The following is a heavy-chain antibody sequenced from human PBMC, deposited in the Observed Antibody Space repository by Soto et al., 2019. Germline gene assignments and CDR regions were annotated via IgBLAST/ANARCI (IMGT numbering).Heavy chain of an antibody. V-gene: IGHV1-69*02. CDR3: ARGSTIVRGAPSWFDP. Sequence: SVKVSCKASGGTLSRYTINWVRQAPGQGLEWMGRIIPIAAIANYTQKFQGRVTITVDKSSTTAYMELSSLRSDDTAVYYCARGSTIVRGAPSWFDPWGQGTLVTVSS. J-gene: IGHJ5*02. D-gene: IGHD3-10*01. CDR2: IIPIAAIA. CDR1: GGTLSRYT.